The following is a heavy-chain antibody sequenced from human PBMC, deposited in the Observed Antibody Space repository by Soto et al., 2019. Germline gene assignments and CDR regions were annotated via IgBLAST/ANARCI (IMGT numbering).Heavy chain of an antibody. CDR1: DGSIRNYY. J-gene: IGHJ4*02. D-gene: IGHD6-6*01. CDR3: ARHDVLDY. CDR2: IYYTGST. Sequence: SETLSLTCTVSDGSIRNYYWSWIRQPPGKGLEWIGHIYYTGSTKYNPSLKSRVIMSVDTSKNQFSLNLSSVTAADTAVYYCARHDVLDYWGQGTLVTVSS. V-gene: IGHV4-59*01.